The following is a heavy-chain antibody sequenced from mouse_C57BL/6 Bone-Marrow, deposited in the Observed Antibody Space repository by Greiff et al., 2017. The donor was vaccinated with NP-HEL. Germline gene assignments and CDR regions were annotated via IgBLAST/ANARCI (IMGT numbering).Heavy chain of an antibody. CDR1: GFTFSDYG. CDR3: ARTDYYGSSWNWYFDV. D-gene: IGHD1-1*01. J-gene: IGHJ1*03. CDR2: ISSGSSTI. Sequence: EVKLMESGGGLVKPGGSLKLSCAASGFTFSDYGMHWVRQAPEKGLEWVAYISSGSSTIYYADTVKGRFTISRDNAKNTLFLQMTSLRSEDTAMYYCARTDYYGSSWNWYFDVWGTGTTVTVPS. V-gene: IGHV5-17*01.